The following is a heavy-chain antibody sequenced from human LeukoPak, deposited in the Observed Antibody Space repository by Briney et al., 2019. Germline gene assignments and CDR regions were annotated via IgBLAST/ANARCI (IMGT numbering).Heavy chain of an antibody. D-gene: IGHD3-3*02. V-gene: IGHV1-18*01. CDR3: ARDAVLGAPYTDH. CDR2: ISDHNGTP. J-gene: IGHJ5*02. CDR1: GYIFSNYG. Sequence: ASVKVSCKASGYIFSNYGISWARQAPGQGLEWMGWISDHNGTPNYAQKFEGRVTMTTDISTSTAYMELTSLTFDDAAVYYCARDAVLGAPYTDHWGQGTLVTVSS.